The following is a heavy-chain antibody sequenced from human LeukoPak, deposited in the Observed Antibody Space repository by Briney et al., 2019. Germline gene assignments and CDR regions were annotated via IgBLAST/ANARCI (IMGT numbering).Heavy chain of an antibody. Sequence: GGSLRLSCAASGFTVSSNYMSWVRQAPGKGLEWVSVIYSGGSTYYADSVKGRFTISRDNSKNTLYLQMNSLRAEDTAVYYCARDGSLPGLREDVWGKGTTVTVSS. D-gene: IGHD3-16*02. J-gene: IGHJ6*04. CDR1: GFTVSSNY. V-gene: IGHV3-53*01. CDR2: IYSGGST. CDR3: ARDGSLPGLREDV.